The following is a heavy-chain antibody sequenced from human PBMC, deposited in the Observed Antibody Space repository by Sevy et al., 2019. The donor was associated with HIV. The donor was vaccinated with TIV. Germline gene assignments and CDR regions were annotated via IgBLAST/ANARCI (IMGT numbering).Heavy chain of an antibody. D-gene: IGHD2-2*01. CDR3: TRVSRASDDDH. CDR1: GFTFSNSW. CDR2: INPGGTEE. V-gene: IGHV3-7*01. Sequence: GGSLRLSCVASGFTFSNSWMNWVRQAPGKGLEWVANINPGGTEEFYVDSVKGRFIISRDNAKNSLFLQMNSLRAEDTAVYYCTRVSRASDDDHWGQGTLVTVSS. J-gene: IGHJ4*02.